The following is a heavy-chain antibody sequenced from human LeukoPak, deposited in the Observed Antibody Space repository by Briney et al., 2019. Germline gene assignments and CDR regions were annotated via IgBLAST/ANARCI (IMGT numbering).Heavy chain of an antibody. D-gene: IGHD2-2*01. V-gene: IGHV3-21*01. Sequence: GGSLRLSCAASGFTFSSYSMDWVRQAPGKGLEWVSSISSSSRYIYDADSVKGRFTISRDNAKNSLYLQMNSLRAEDTAVYYCARVNPQRPDCSSTSCFVDAFDIWGQGTMVTVSS. CDR2: ISSSSRYI. J-gene: IGHJ3*02. CDR1: GFTFSSYS. CDR3: ARVNPQRPDCSSTSCFVDAFDI.